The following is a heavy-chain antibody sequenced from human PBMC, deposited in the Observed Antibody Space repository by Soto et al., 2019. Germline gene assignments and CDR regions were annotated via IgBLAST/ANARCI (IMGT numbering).Heavy chain of an antibody. Sequence: QVQLQESGPGLVKPSETLALTCIVSGGSISGNYWFWIRQPPGKGLEWIGYIHYRGSTNYSPSLKSRVTISVDASKNQFSLKLSSVTAADTAVYYCARGWRGYSYGLDYWGQGTLVTVSS. V-gene: IGHV4-59*01. CDR1: GGSISGNY. CDR2: IHYRGST. J-gene: IGHJ4*02. CDR3: ARGWRGYSYGLDY. D-gene: IGHD5-18*01.